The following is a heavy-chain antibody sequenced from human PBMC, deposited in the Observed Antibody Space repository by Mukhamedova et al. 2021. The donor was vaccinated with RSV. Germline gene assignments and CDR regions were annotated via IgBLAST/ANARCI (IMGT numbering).Heavy chain of an antibody. V-gene: IGHV1-69*10. D-gene: IGHD5-24*01. CDR2: IIPILGIA. Sequence: GQGLEWMGGIIPILGIANYAQKFQGRVTITADESTSTAYMELSSLRSEDTAVYYCASVGVSGDGYNSGDYWGQGTLVTVSS. J-gene: IGHJ4*02. CDR3: ASVGVSGDGYNSGDY.